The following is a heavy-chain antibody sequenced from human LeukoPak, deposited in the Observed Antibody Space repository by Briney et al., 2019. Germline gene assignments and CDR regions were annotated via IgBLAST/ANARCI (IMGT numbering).Heavy chain of an antibody. CDR3: AKDPRNSELD. J-gene: IGHJ4*02. D-gene: IGHD1-26*01. CDR1: GFTFSSCS. CDR2: ISSSSSYI. Sequence: PGGSLRLSCAASGFTFSSCSMNWVRQAPGKGLEWVSSISSSSSYIYYADSVKGRFPISRDNAKNSLYLQMNSLRAEDTAVYYCAKDPRNSELDWGQGTLVTVSS. V-gene: IGHV3-21*01.